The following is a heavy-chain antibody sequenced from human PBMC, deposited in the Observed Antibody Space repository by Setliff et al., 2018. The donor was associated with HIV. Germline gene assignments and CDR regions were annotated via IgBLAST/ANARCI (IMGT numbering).Heavy chain of an antibody. J-gene: IGHJ4*02. Sequence: SETLSLTCTVSGDSIDDFYWSWIRQPPGQGLEWIGYIFSNVTANYSPSLKSRVTMSIDRSKSQFLLNLTSVNASDTAIYYCARRKLSKGGAFDYWGQGALVTVSS. CDR1: GDSIDDFY. CDR3: ARRKLSKGGAFDY. D-gene: IGHD1-1*01. V-gene: IGHV4-4*09. CDR2: IFSNVTA.